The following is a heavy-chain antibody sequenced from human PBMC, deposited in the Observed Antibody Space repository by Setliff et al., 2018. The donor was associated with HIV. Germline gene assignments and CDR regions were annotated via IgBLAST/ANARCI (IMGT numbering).Heavy chain of an antibody. D-gene: IGHD5-18*01. CDR1: GDSISSSSHY. CDR3: ARLPRQLLKGAAAYFDY. CDR2: ISYSGTT. Sequence: PSETLSLTCTVSGDSISSSSHYWGWIRQPPGKGLEWIGYISYSGTTNYNPSLKSRVTISVDTSKSQFSLRLSSVTAADTAVSYCARLPRQLLKGAAAYFDYWGQGTLVTVSS. J-gene: IGHJ4*02. V-gene: IGHV4-61*05.